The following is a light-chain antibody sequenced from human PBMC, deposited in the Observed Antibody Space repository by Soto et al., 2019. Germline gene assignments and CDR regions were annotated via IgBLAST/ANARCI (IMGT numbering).Light chain of an antibody. CDR3: QQRSDWPST. CDR1: QSISYY. CDR2: DAI. Sequence: EIVLTQSPATVSLSPGERATLSCRASQSISYYLAWYQQKPGQAPRLLIHDAINRATGIPGRFRGSESGTDFTLTISSLEPEDFAVYYCQQRSDWPSTFGQGTKVEV. V-gene: IGKV3-11*01. J-gene: IGKJ1*01.